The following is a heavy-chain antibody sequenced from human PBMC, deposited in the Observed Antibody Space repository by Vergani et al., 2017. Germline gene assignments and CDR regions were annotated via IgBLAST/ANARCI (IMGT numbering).Heavy chain of an antibody. V-gene: IGHV1-2*02. CDR2: INPNSGGT. CDR3: AVPYGSGSYYPDY. Sequence: QVQLVQSGAEVKKPWASVKVFCKASGYTFTGYYMHWVRQAPGQGLEWMGWINPNSGGTNYAQKFQGRVTMTRDTSISTAYMELSRLRSDDTAVYYCAVPYGSGSYYPDYWGQGTLVTVSS. CDR1: GYTFTGYY. D-gene: IGHD3-10*01. J-gene: IGHJ4*02.